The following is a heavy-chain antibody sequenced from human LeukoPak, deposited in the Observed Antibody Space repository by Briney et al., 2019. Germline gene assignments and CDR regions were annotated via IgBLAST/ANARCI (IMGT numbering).Heavy chain of an antibody. CDR2: INHSRST. Sequence: PSETLSLTCAVYGGSFSGYYWSWIRQPPGKGLEWIGEINHSRSTNYNPSLKSRVTISVDTSKNQFSLKLSSVTAADTAVYYCARGPPPSSSGRVFGYWGQGTLVTVSS. V-gene: IGHV4-34*01. CDR1: GGSFSGYY. J-gene: IGHJ4*02. CDR3: ARGPPPSSSGRVFGY. D-gene: IGHD6-19*01.